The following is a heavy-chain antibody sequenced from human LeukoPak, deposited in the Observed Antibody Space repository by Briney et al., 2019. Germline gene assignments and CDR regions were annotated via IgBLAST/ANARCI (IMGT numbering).Heavy chain of an antibody. CDR3: ARDFSGSYSGWFDP. V-gene: IGHV1-69*06. D-gene: IGHD1-26*01. J-gene: IGHJ5*02. CDR1: GGTFSSYA. Sequence: ASVKVSCKASGGTFSSYAISWVRQAPGQGLEWMGGIIPIFGTANYAQKFQGRVTITADKSTSTAYMELSSLRSEDTAVYYCARDFSGSYSGWFDPWGQGTLVTVSS. CDR2: IIPIFGTA.